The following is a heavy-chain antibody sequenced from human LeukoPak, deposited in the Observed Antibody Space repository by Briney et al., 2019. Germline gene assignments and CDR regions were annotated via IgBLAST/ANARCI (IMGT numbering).Heavy chain of an antibody. V-gene: IGHV4-39*07. Sequence: ASETLSLTCTVSGGSISSSSYYWGWIRQPPGKGLEWIGSIYYSGSTYYNPSLKSRVTISVDTSKNQFSLKLSSVTAADTAVYYCARVCRYCSGGSCLGPYNWFDPWGQGTLVTVSS. CDR3: ARVCRYCSGGSCLGPYNWFDP. J-gene: IGHJ5*02. D-gene: IGHD2-15*01. CDR2: IYYSGST. CDR1: GGSISSSSYY.